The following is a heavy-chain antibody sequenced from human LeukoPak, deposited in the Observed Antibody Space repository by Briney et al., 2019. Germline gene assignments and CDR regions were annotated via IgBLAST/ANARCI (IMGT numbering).Heavy chain of an antibody. V-gene: IGHV1-8*02. CDR3: ARGIYYYDSSGSYGADY. Sequence: ASVKVSCKASGYTFTSYGINWVRQAPGQGLEWMGWMNPNSGNTGYAQKFQGRVTMTRNTSISTAYMELSSLRSEDTAVYYCARGIYYYDSSGSYGADYWGQGTLVTVSS. CDR2: MNPNSGNT. CDR1: GYTFTSYG. J-gene: IGHJ4*02. D-gene: IGHD3-22*01.